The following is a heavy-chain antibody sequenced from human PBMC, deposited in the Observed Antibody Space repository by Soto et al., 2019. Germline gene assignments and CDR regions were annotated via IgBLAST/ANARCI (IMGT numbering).Heavy chain of an antibody. CDR3: AGGKGMEENYTSHGMDV. D-gene: IGHD1-7*01. V-gene: IGHV1-3*01. CDR2: INGGNGNT. CDR1: GYSFTTYA. Sequence: QVQVVQSGAEVKKPGASVKISCKASGYSFTTYAMHWVRQAPGQRLEWMAWINGGNGNTKYSQKFQDRVTITRDTSANIAYMELSSLRSEDSAVYYCAGGKGMEENYTSHGMDVWGQGTTVSVSS. J-gene: IGHJ6*02.